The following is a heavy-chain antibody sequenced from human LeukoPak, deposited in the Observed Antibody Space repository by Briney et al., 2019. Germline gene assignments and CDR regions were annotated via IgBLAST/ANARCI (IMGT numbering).Heavy chain of an antibody. J-gene: IGHJ4*02. CDR3: ARDGCSGGTCSPYN. D-gene: IGHD2-15*01. Sequence: KPSETLSLTCAVYGGSFSGYYWSWIRQPPGKGLEWIGEINHSGSTNYNPSLKSRVTISVDTSKNQFSLKLSSVTAADTAVYYCARDGCSGGTCSPYNWGQGTLVTVSS. V-gene: IGHV4-34*01. CDR1: GGSFSGYY. CDR2: INHSGST.